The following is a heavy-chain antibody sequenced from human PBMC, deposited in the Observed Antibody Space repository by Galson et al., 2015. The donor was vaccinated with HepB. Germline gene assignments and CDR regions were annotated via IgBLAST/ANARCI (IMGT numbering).Heavy chain of an antibody. J-gene: IGHJ5*02. CDR1: GGSFSGYY. Sequence: ETLSLTCAVYGGSFSGYYWSRIRQPPGKGLEWIGEINHSGSTNYNPSLKSRVTISVDTSKNQFSLKLSSVTAADTAVYYCARDPSSSWYWEKYNRFDPWGQGTLVTVSS. D-gene: IGHD6-13*01. CDR3: ARDPSSSWYWEKYNRFDP. V-gene: IGHV4-34*01. CDR2: INHSGST.